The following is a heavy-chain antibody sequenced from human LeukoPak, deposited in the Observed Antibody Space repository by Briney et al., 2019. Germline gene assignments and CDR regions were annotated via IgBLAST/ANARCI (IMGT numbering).Heavy chain of an antibody. Sequence: EASVKVSCKASGYTFTNYAINWVRQAPGQGLEWMGWMNPNSGNTGYAQKFQDRVTMTRNTSISTAYMELTRLTSEDTAVYYCARGDSGYFFYYGLDVWGQGTTVTVSS. CDR3: ARGDSGYFFYYGLDV. CDR1: GYTFTNYA. J-gene: IGHJ6*02. CDR2: MNPNSGNT. D-gene: IGHD3-10*01. V-gene: IGHV1-8*01.